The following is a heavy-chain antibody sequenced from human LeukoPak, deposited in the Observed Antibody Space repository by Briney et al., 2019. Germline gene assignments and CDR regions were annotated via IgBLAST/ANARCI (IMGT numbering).Heavy chain of an antibody. Sequence: SVKVSCKASGGTFSSYAISWVRQAPGQGLEWMGGIIPIFGTANYAQKFQGRVTITTDESTSTAYTELSSLRSEDTAVYYCARGYGSGSYYLDYWGQGTLVTVSS. D-gene: IGHD3-10*01. CDR3: ARGYGSGSYYLDY. CDR1: GGTFSSYA. V-gene: IGHV1-69*05. J-gene: IGHJ4*02. CDR2: IIPIFGTA.